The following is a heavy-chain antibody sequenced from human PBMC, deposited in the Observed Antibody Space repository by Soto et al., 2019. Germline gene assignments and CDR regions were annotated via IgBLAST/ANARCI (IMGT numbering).Heavy chain of an antibody. CDR2: VIPMFGTP. CDR1: GGTFNTDG. CDR3: VRFYGSESYSLVDN. V-gene: IGHV1-69*01. J-gene: IGHJ4*02. D-gene: IGHD3-10*01. Sequence: QVQLVQSGADVKKSGSSVKVSCKASGGTFNTDGFDWVRQAPGQGLEWMGGVIPMFGTPNYEQKFQARVTIVADEFTRTVYMELSSLQSEDTAVYYCVRFYGSESYSLVDNWGQGTLVTVSS.